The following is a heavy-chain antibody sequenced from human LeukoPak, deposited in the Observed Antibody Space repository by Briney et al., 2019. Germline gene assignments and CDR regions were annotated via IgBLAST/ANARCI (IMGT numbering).Heavy chain of an antibody. CDR3: AKVNNFWSGPLGY. D-gene: IGHD3-3*01. CDR2: ISYDGSNK. J-gene: IGHJ4*02. V-gene: IGHV3-30*18. Sequence: PGGSLRLSCAASGFTFSSYGMHWVRQAPGKGLEWVAVISYDGSNKYYADSVKGRFTISRDNSKNTLYLQMNSLRAEDTAVYYCAKVNNFWSGPLGYWGQGTLVTVSS. CDR1: GFTFSSYG.